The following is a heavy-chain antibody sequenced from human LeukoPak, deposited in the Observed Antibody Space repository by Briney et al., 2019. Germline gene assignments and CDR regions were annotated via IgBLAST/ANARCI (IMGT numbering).Heavy chain of an antibody. D-gene: IGHD3-9*01. CDR3: AKWGDYDILTGYYDSDY. CDR2: IVGRGSST. Sequence: PGASLRLSCAASGFIFSNYAMSWVRQAPGKGLEWVSAIVGRGSSTYYADSVKGRFTISRDNSKNTLYLRLNRLRAEDTAVYYCAKWGDYDILTGYYDSDYWGQGTLVTVSS. J-gene: IGHJ4*02. CDR1: GFIFSNYA. V-gene: IGHV3-23*01.